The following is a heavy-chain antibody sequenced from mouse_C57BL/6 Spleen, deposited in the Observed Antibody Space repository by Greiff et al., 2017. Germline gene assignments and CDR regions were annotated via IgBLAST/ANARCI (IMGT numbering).Heavy chain of an antibody. V-gene: IGHV3-6*01. CDR3: ARDGKGDGYYEDY. J-gene: IGHJ2*01. CDR2: ISYDGSN. CDR1: GYSITSCYY. Sequence: EVQLQQSGPGLVKPSQSLSLTCSATGYSITSCYYWNWIRQFPGNKLEWMGYISYDGSNNYNPSLKNRISITGDTSKNQLFLKLNSVTTEDTATYFCARDGKGDGYYEDYWGKGTTLTVSS. D-gene: IGHD2-3*01.